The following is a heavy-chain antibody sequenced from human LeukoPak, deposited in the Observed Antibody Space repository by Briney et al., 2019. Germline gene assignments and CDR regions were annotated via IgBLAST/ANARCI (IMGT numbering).Heavy chain of an antibody. CDR1: GFTFRTYT. D-gene: IGHD7-27*01. Sequence: GGSLRLSCAASGFTFRTYTMNWVRQAPGKGLEWISSISSSSSSIYYTDSVKGRFTISRDNANNSLYLQMNSLRDEDTAVYYCARVPLILLGIRRYFDYWGQGTLVTVSS. J-gene: IGHJ4*02. V-gene: IGHV3-48*02. CDR2: ISSSSSSI. CDR3: ARVPLILLGIRRYFDY.